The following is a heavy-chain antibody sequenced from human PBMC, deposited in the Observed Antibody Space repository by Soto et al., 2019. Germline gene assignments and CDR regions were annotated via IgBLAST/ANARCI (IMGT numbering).Heavy chain of an antibody. J-gene: IGHJ5*02. Sequence: QVQLVQSGAEVKKPGASVKVSCKASGYTFTTYAMHWVRQAPGQRLEWMGWINAGNGNAKYSQKFQGRVTITRDTSASTAYMDLSSLRSEDTAVYYCARNGDPRGVSNWFDPWGQGTLVTVSS. D-gene: IGHD2-21*01. CDR1: GYTFTTYA. CDR3: ARNGDPRGVSNWFDP. CDR2: INAGNGNA. V-gene: IGHV1-3*01.